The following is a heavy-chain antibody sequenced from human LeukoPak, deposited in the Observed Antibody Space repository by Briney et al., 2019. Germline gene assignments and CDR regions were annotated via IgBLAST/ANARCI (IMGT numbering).Heavy chain of an antibody. Sequence: AGGSLRLSCAASGFTFSSYAMSWVRQAPGKGLEWVSAISGSGGSTYYADSVKGRFTISRDNSKNTLYLQMHSLRVEDTAVYYCAHMVWEYVGGLDVWGQGTTVTVSS. J-gene: IGHJ6*02. CDR1: GFTFSSYA. D-gene: IGHD3-10*02. V-gene: IGHV3-23*01. CDR2: ISGSGGST. CDR3: AHMVWEYVGGLDV.